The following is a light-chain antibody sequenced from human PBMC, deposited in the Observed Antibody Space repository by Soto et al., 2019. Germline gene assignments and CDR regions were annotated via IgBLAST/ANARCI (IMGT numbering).Light chain of an antibody. CDR2: GNT. CDR3: QSYDSSLSGWV. J-gene: IGLJ3*02. CDR1: TSNIGAGFD. V-gene: IGLV1-40*01. Sequence: QLVLTQPPSVSGAPGQRVTISCTGKTSNIGAGFDVHWYQHLPGTAPKLLIYGNTHRPSGVPDRFSGSKSDTSASLGITGLRAEDEADYYCQSYDSSLSGWVFGGGTKLTVL.